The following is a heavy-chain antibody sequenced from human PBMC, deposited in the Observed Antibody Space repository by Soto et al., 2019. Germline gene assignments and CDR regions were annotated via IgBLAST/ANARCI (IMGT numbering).Heavy chain of an antibody. D-gene: IGHD3-3*01. CDR3: ARANFGVVIRRDYYYYGMDV. CDR1: GFTFSSYW. CDR2: INSDGSST. J-gene: IGHJ6*02. V-gene: IGHV3-74*01. Sequence: GGSLRLSCATSGFTFSSYWMHWVRQAPGKGLVWVSRINSDGSSTSYADSVKGRFTISRDNAKNTLYLQMNSLRAEDTAVYYCARANFGVVIRRDYYYYGMDVWGQGTTVTVSS.